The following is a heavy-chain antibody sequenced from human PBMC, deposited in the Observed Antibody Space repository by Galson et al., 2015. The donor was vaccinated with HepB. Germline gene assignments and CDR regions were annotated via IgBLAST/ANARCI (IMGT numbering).Heavy chain of an antibody. Sequence: SLRLSCAASGFTFSSYEMNWVRQAPGKGLEWVSYISSSGSTIYYADSVKGRFTISRDNAKNSLYLQMNSLRAEDTAVYYCARDGSSWTPFDYWGQGTLVTVSS. J-gene: IGHJ4*02. CDR2: ISSSGSTI. V-gene: IGHV3-48*03. CDR3: ARDGSSWTPFDY. D-gene: IGHD6-13*01. CDR1: GFTFSSYE.